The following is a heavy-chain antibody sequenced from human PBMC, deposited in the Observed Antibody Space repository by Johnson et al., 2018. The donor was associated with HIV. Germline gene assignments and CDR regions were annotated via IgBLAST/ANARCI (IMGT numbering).Heavy chain of an antibody. V-gene: IGHV3-30-3*01. D-gene: IGHD1-26*01. CDR2: ASYDGDNK. Sequence: VQLVESGGGVVQPGKSLRLSCAASHFTFGAYAIHWVRLAPGKGLEWVAVASYDGDNKYYADSVNGRFTISKDNSKDKLYMEMNNLRLEDTAVYYCARGAAVSGTLVDPFDIWGRGTMVTVSS. J-gene: IGHJ3*02. CDR1: HFTFGAYA. CDR3: ARGAAVSGTLVDPFDI.